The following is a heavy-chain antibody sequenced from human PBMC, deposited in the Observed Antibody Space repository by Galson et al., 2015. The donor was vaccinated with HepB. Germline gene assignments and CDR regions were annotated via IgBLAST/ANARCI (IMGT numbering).Heavy chain of an antibody. J-gene: IGHJ5*02. CDR2: IDWDDGK. Sequence: PALVKPTQTLTLTCTFSGFSLSTGGMCVSWIRQPPGKALEWLARIDWDDGKYYSTSLKTRLTISKDTSKNQVVLTMTNMDPVDTATYYCARSDGSGSYYVVDPWGQGTLVTVSS. V-gene: IGHV2-70*11. CDR1: GFSLSTGGMC. D-gene: IGHD3-10*01. CDR3: ARSDGSGSYYVVDP.